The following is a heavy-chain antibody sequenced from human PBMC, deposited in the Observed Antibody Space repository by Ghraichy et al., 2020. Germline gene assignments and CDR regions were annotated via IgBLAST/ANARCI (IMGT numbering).Heavy chain of an antibody. CDR1: GGSVRSFY. J-gene: IGHJ4*03. V-gene: IGHV4-59*02. CDR2: IYHTGST. Sequence: SETLSLTCTVSGGSVRSFYWSWIRQPPGRGLEWIAYIYHTGSTNCNPSLKSRVSISLDTSKNQISLNLTSVTAADTALYYCARGLRSSSSQGTTFDSWGHGTLVTVSS. D-gene: IGHD6-6*01. CDR3: ARGLRSSSSQGTTFDS.